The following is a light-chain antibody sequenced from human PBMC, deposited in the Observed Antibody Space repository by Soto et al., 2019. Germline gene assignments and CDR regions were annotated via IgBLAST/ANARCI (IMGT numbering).Light chain of an antibody. V-gene: IGKV1-39*01. CDR3: QQSYSTPL. CDR1: QSISSY. CDR2: AAS. J-gene: IGKJ3*01. Sequence: DIPMTQSPSSLSASVGDRVTITCRASQSISSYLNWYQQKPGKAPKLLIYAASSLQSGVPSRFSGSGSGTDFPLTISSLQHEDFATYYCQQSYSTPLFGPGTKVDIK.